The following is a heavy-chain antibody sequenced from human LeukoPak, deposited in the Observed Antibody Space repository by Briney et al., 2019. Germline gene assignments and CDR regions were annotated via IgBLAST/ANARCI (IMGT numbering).Heavy chain of an antibody. J-gene: IGHJ3*02. CDR2: IYTSGST. CDR1: GGSISSGSYY. Sequence: PSETLSLTCTVSGGSISSGSYYWSWIRQPAGKGLEWIGRIYTSGSTNYNPSLKSRVTISVDTSKNQFSLKLSSVTAADTAVYYCARAPGVSSGYYYRGHAFDIWGQGTMVTVSS. V-gene: IGHV4-61*02. D-gene: IGHD3-22*01. CDR3: ARAPGVSSGYYYRGHAFDI.